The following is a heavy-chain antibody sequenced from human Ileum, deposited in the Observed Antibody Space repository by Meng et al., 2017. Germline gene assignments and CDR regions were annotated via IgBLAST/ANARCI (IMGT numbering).Heavy chain of an antibody. CDR1: GYSFTNYG. V-gene: IGHV1-18*01. CDR2: TSTYNSNR. Sequence: QVHLVQSGPEVRKPGASVKVSCQASGYSFTNYGINWVRQAPGKGLEWMGWTSTYNSNRNYAQRLQGRVTMTTDTSTTTAYMELRSLTFDDTAVYYCARGRHCSSTTCYLSDSWGQGTLVTVAS. J-gene: IGHJ4*02. D-gene: IGHD2-2*01. CDR3: ARGRHCSSTTCYLSDS.